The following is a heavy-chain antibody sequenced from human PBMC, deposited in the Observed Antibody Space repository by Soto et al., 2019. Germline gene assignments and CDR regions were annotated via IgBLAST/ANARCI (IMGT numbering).Heavy chain of an antibody. J-gene: IGHJ3*02. CDR2: IDPSDSYT. V-gene: IGHV5-10-1*01. CDR1: GYSFTSYW. D-gene: IGHD6-13*01. Sequence: PGESLKISCKGSGYSFTSYWISWVRQIPGKGLEWMGRIDPSDSYTNYSPSFQGHVTISADKSISTAYLQWSSLKASDTAMYYCAGSKPGIADAFDIWGQGTMVTVSS. CDR3: AGSKPGIADAFDI.